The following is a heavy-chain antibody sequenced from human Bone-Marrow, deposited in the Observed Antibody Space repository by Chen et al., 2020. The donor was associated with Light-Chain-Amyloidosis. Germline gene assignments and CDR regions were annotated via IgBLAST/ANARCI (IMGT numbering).Heavy chain of an antibody. CDR1: GFTFSTYG. CDR3: AKDRPAAQYNFDY. V-gene: IGHV3-30*18. D-gene: IGHD2-2*01. J-gene: IGHJ4*02. CDR2: ISYEGSNK. Sequence: QVQLVESGGGVVQPGRSLRLSCVASGFTFSTYGMHWVRQAPGKGLEWVAVISYEGSNKNYADSVKGRFTISRDNSKNTLHLQMNSLRPEDTAVYHCAKDRPAAQYNFDYWGQGTLVTVSS.